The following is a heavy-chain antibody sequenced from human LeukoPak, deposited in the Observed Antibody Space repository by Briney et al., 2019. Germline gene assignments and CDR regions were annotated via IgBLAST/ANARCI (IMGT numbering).Heavy chain of an antibody. CDR2: IKQDGSEK. CDR3: AKGSSPYDSSGYYGY. D-gene: IGHD3-22*01. V-gene: IGHV3-7*01. J-gene: IGHJ4*02. Sequence: GGSLRLSCAASGFTFRSYWMSWVRQAPGKGLEWVANIKQDGSEKDYVDSVKGRFTISRDNAKNSLYLQMNSLRAEDTAVYYCAKGSSPYDSSGYYGYWGQGTLVTVSS. CDR1: GFTFRSYW.